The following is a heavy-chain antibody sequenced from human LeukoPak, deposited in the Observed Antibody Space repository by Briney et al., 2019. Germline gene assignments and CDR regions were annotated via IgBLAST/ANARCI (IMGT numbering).Heavy chain of an antibody. CDR1: GDSISAHH. J-gene: IGHJ4*02. CDR2: ILITGAT. V-gene: IGHV4-4*07. D-gene: IGHD4-17*01. Sequence: PSETLSLTCTVSGDSISAHHWTWIRQPAGKGLQWIGRILITGATRYNPSLESRVTMSVDTSKNQLSLKMTSVTAADTAVYYCARGVTTDPAFDYWGQGTLVTVSS. CDR3: ARGVTTDPAFDY.